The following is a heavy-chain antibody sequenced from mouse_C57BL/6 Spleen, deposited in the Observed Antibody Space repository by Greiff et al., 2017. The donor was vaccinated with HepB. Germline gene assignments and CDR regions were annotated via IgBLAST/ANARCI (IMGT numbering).Heavy chain of an antibody. J-gene: IGHJ2*01. CDR2: IRLKSDNYAT. Sequence: DVKLVESGGGLVQPGGSMKLSCVASGFTFSNYWMNWVLQSPEKGLEWVAQIRLKSDNYATHYAESVKGRFTISRDDSKSSVYLQMNNLRAEDTGIYYCTKGAFDYWGQGTTLTVSS. CDR3: TKGAFDY. CDR1: GFTFSNYW. V-gene: IGHV6-3*01.